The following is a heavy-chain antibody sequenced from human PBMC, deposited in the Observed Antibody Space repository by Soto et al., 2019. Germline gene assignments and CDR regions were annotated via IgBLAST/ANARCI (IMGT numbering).Heavy chain of an antibody. CDR2: VHHSWGS. D-gene: IGHD3-10*01. J-gene: IGHJ6*02. CDR3: ARQGFVPLHGLVDV. Sequence: QVQLQESGPGLVKPSETLSLSCTVSGGSISSYYWRWFRQSPGKRMEWVGYVHHSWGSSYNPSLHSRVAISLDTSKSQFSLKVTSVTATDTAVYYCARQGFVPLHGLVDVLGQGTTVTVSS. V-gene: IGHV4-59*08. CDR1: GGSISSYY.